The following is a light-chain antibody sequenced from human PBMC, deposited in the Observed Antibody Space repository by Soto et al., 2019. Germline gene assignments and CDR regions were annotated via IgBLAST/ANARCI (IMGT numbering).Light chain of an antibody. CDR1: QSVSTN. Sequence: EIVMTQSPATLSVSPGERATLSCRASQSVSTNFAWYQQKPGQAPSLLIYGASTRATGIPARFSGSGSGTDFTLTISSLQSEDSAVYYCQQYNNWPRTFGQGTKVEIK. J-gene: IGKJ1*01. CDR2: GAS. V-gene: IGKV3-15*01. CDR3: QQYNNWPRT.